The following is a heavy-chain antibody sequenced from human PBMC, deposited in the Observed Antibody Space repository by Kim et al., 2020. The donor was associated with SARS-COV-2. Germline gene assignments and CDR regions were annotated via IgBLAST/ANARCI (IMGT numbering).Heavy chain of an antibody. CDR2: ISYDGSNK. V-gene: IGHV3-30-3*01. J-gene: IGHJ4*02. D-gene: IGHD3-22*01. CDR3: ARGGPDYYDSSGHFDY. CDR1: GFTFSSYA. Sequence: GGSLRLSCAASGFTFSSYAMHWVRQAPGKGLEWVAVISYDGSNKYYADSVKGRFTISRDNSKNTLYLQMNSLRAEDTAVYYCARGGPDYYDSSGHFDYWGQGTLVTVSS.